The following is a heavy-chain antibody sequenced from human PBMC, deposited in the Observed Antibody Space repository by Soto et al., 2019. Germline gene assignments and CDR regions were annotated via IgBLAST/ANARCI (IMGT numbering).Heavy chain of an antibody. D-gene: IGHD3-10*01. CDR1: GGSISSGGYY. Sequence: PSETLSLTCTVSGGSISSGGYYWSWIRQHPGKGLEWIGYIYYSGSTYYNPSLKSRVTISVDTSKNQFSLKLSSVTAADTAVYYCARVRITMVRGVPPARYWFDPWGQGTLVTVSS. J-gene: IGHJ5*02. V-gene: IGHV4-31*03. CDR3: ARVRITMVRGVPPARYWFDP. CDR2: IYYSGST.